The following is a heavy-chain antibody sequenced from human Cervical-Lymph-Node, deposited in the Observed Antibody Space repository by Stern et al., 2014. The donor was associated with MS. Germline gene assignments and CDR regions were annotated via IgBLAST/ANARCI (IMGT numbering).Heavy chain of an antibody. CDR3: ARDRGSYSDY. D-gene: IGHD1-26*01. CDR2: ISPKTGSA. J-gene: IGHJ4*02. V-gene: IGHV1-2*02. CDR1: GYTFTAYF. Sequence: VQLVESGAEVERPGASVKVSCKASGYTFTAYFLHWVRQAPGQGLEWMGWISPKTGSATYAQKFQDRVTMTRDTSINTGYMEVSSLRSDDTAVYDCARDRGSYSDYWGQGTLVAVSS.